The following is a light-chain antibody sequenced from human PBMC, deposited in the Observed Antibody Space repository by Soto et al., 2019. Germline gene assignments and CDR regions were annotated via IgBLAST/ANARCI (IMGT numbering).Light chain of an antibody. CDR1: QRISSN. Sequence: EIVMTQSPATLSVSPGERATLSCRARQRISSNLAWYQQKPGQAPRLLIYGASTRATGMPARFSGSGSGTDFTLTISSLEPEDFAVYYCQQRTNWPLTFGGGTKVDIK. CDR2: GAS. CDR3: QQRTNWPLT. J-gene: IGKJ4*01. V-gene: IGKV3-15*01.